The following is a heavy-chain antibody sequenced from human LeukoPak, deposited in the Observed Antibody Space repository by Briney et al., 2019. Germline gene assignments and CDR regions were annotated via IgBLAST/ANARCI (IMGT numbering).Heavy chain of an antibody. CDR2: IRYDGSNK. Sequence: GSLRLSCAASGFTFSSYGMHWVRQAPGKGLAWVAFIRYDGSNKYYADSVKGRFTISRDNAKNSLYLQMNSLRAEDTAVYYCARRYCSGGSCYHFDFWGQGTLVTVSS. CDR3: ARRYCSGGSCYHFDF. V-gene: IGHV3-30*02. CDR1: GFTFSSYG. D-gene: IGHD2-15*01. J-gene: IGHJ4*02.